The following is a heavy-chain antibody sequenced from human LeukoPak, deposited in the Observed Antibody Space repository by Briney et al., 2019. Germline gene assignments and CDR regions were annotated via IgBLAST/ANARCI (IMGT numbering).Heavy chain of an antibody. V-gene: IGHV4-38-2*01. CDR1: GNFISRGYY. J-gene: IGHJ4*02. CDR2: IYNTGST. D-gene: IGHD6-19*01. Sequence: SETLSLTCGVSGNFISRGYYWAWIRQPPGKGLEWTGSIYNTGSTYYNPSLKSRVTMSIDTSKNQFSLKLSSVTAADTAVYCCARNTSAWSPLGETQSAPHCFDSWGQGTLVTVSS. CDR3: ARNTSAWSPLGETQSAPHCFDS.